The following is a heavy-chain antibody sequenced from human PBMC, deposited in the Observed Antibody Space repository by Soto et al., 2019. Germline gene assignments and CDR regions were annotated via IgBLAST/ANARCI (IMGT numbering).Heavy chain of an antibody. V-gene: IGHV3-74*01. D-gene: IGHD4-17*01. J-gene: IGHJ4*02. CDR1: GFTFSSYW. CDR2: INSDGSST. Sequence: EVQLVESGGGLVQPGGSLRLSCAAYGFTFSSYWMHWVRQAPGKGLVWVSRINSDGSSTSYADSVKGRFTISRDNAKNTLYLHMNSLRAEDTAMYYCARDGYGDYPVDYWGQGTLVTVSS. CDR3: ARDGYGDYPVDY.